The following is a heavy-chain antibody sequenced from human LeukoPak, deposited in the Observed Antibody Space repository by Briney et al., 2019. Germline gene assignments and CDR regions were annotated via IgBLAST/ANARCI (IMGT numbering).Heavy chain of an antibody. V-gene: IGHV3-33*01. CDR3: AREVEWELPDY. J-gene: IGHJ4*02. CDR2: IWYDGSNK. CDR1: GFTFSSYG. Sequence: GRSLRLSCAASGFTFSSYGMHWVRQAPGKGLEWVAVIWYDGSNKYYADSVKGRFTISRDNAKNSLYLQMNSLRADDTAIYYCAREVEWELPDYWGQGTLVTVSS. D-gene: IGHD1-26*01.